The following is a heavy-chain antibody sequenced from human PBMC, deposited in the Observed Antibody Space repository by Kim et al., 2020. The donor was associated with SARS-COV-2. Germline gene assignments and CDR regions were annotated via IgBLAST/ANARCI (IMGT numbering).Heavy chain of an antibody. CDR3: ARRRGTHCSGGSCSRYNWFDP. J-gene: IGHJ5*02. Sequence: ASVKVSCKASGYTFTSYAMNWVRQAPGQGLEWMGWINTNTGNPTYAQGFTGRFVFSLDTSVSTAYLQISSLKAEDTAVYYCARRRGTHCSGGSCSRYNWFDPWGQGTLVTVSS. V-gene: IGHV7-4-1*02. CDR1: GYTFTSYA. D-gene: IGHD2-15*01. CDR2: INTNTGNP.